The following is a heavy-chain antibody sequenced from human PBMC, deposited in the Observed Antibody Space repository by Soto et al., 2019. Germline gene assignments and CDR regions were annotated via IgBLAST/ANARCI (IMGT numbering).Heavy chain of an antibody. CDR2: INPSGGST. Sequence: QVQLVQSGAEVKKPGASVTVSCKASGYTFTSYYIHWVRQAPGQGLEWMGIINPSGGSTSYAQKFQGRVTMTRDTSTSTVYMEVSGLRSEDTAVYYCARDQEPSTLYYDYYYMGVWGKGTTVTVSS. J-gene: IGHJ6*03. CDR1: GYTFTSYY. CDR3: ARDQEPSTLYYDYYYMGV. V-gene: IGHV1-46*03.